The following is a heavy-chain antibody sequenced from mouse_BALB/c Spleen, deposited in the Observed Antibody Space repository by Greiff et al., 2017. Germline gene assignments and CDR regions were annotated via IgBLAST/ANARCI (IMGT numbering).Heavy chain of an antibody. CDR3: ARHEAPTGTLAY. Sequence: VKLMESGAGLVKPGASVKLSCKASGYTFTEYIIHWVKQRSGQGLEWIGWFYPGSGSIKYNEKFKDKATLTADKSSSTVYMELSRLTSEDSAVYFCARHEAPTGTLAYWGQGTLVTVSA. D-gene: IGHD4-1*02. J-gene: IGHJ3*01. CDR1: GYTFTEYI. V-gene: IGHV1-62-2*01. CDR2: FYPGSGSI.